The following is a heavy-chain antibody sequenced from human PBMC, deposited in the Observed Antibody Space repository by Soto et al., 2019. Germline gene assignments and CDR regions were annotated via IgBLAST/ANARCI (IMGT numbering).Heavy chain of an antibody. Sequence: EVQLLESGGGLVQPGGSLRLSCAASGFTFSSYAMSWVRQAPGKGLEWVSAISGGGGDTSYADSVRGRFTVSRDNSRTTLYLEMNSLRAGDTAVYYCVRSFTWYSEADYWGQGTLVTVSS. V-gene: IGHV3-23*01. CDR1: GFTFSSYA. CDR3: VRSFTWYSEADY. D-gene: IGHD6-13*01. J-gene: IGHJ4*02. CDR2: ISGGGGDT.